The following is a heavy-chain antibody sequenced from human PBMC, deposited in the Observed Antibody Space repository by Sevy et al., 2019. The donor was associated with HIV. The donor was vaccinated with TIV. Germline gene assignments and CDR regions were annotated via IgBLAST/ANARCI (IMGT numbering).Heavy chain of an antibody. V-gene: IGHV3-30-3*01. CDR2: SSYDGGNI. D-gene: IGHD4-17*01. Sequence: GGSLRLSCTASGFILGYYAMHWVRQAPGKGLEWVAVSSYDGGNIYYAHSVQGRFTVSRDNSKNPLYLQMNSLRPEDTAMYYCARDFYEFGDPRGLDYWGQGVLVTVSS. CDR1: GFILGYYA. J-gene: IGHJ4*02. CDR3: ARDFYEFGDPRGLDY.